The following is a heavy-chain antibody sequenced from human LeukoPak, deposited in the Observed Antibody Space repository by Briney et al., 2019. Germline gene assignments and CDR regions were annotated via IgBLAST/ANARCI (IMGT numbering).Heavy chain of an antibody. Sequence: SETLSLTCAVYGGSFSGYYWSWIRQPPGKGLEWIGEINHSGSTNYNPSLKSRVTISVDTSKDQFSLKLSSVIAADTAVYYCARGPPYYDSSGISSWFDTWGQGTLVTVSS. CDR1: GGSFSGYY. J-gene: IGHJ5*02. CDR2: INHSGST. CDR3: ARGPPYYDSSGISSWFDT. V-gene: IGHV4-34*01. D-gene: IGHD3-22*01.